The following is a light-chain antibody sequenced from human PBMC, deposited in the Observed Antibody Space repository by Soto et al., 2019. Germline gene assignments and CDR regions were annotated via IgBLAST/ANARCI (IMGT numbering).Light chain of an antibody. Sequence: QSVLTQPRSVSGSPGQSVTISCTGTSSDVGGYTYVSWYQQHPGKAPKLFIYGVNKRPSGVPDRFSGSKSGNAASLTISGLQAEDEADYYCCSYAGTPYVFGSGTKVTVL. CDR2: GVN. CDR3: CSYAGTPYV. J-gene: IGLJ1*01. V-gene: IGLV2-11*01. CDR1: SSDVGGYTY.